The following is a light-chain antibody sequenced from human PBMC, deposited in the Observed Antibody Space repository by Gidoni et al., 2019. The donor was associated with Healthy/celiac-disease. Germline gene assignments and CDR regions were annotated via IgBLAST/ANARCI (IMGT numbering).Light chain of an antibody. CDR2: GAS. CDR1: QSVSSSY. Sequence: EIELTQSTGTLSLSAGERATLSCRASQSVSSSYLAWYQQKPGQSPRLLIYGASSRATGIPDSFSGRGSGTDFTLTISRLEPEDFAVYYCQQYGSSPRTFGQGTKVEIK. J-gene: IGKJ1*01. V-gene: IGKV3-20*01. CDR3: QQYGSSPRT.